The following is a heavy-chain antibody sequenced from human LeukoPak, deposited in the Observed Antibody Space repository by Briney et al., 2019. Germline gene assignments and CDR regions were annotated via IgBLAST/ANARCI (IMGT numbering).Heavy chain of an antibody. V-gene: IGHV1-2*02. Sequence: GASVKVSCKASGYTFTGYYMHWVRQAPGQGLEWMGWINPNSGGTNYAQKFQGRVTMTRDTSISTAYMELSRLRSDDTAVYYCARDLTDRTNWFDPWGQRTLVTVSS. CDR3: ARDLTDRTNWFDP. J-gene: IGHJ5*02. CDR1: GYTFTGYY. CDR2: INPNSGGT. D-gene: IGHD2-21*02.